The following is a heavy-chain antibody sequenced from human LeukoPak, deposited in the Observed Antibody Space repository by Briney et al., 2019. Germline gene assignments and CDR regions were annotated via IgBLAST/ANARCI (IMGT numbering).Heavy chain of an antibody. CDR3: ARVRPGYYCDY. J-gene: IGHJ4*02. CDR2: ISKNSDDI. CDR1: GFTFSIYS. Sequence: RGSLRLSCVASGFTFSIYSMNWVRQAPGKGLEWVSYISKNSDDIYNADSVRGRFTISRDNAKNSLYLQMNSLRAEDTAVYYCARVRPGYYCDYWGQGILVTVSS. V-gene: IGHV3-21*05.